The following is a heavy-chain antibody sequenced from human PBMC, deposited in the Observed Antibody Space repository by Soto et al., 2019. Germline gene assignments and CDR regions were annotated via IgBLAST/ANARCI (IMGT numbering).Heavy chain of an antibody. CDR2: INSNSGAT. CDR3: ARGGGTILAPLP. Sequence: ASLKVSCKSSGYTLTGYFMHWVRQAPGQGLEWMGWINSNSGATKYAQKFQGRVTLSRDTSISTAYMELSGLRSDDTAVYYCARGGGTILAPLPWGQGTLVTVSS. V-gene: IGHV1-2*02. CDR1: GYTLTGYF. D-gene: IGHD3-3*01. J-gene: IGHJ5*02.